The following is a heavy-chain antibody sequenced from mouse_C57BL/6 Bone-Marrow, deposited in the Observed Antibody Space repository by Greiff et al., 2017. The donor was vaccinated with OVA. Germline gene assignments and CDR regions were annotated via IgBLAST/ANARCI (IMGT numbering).Heavy chain of an antibody. Sequence: VQLVESGPGLVQPSQSLSITCTVSGFSLTSYGVHWVRQSPGKGLEWLGVIWSGGSTDYNAAFISRLSISKDNSKSQVFFKMNSLQADDTAIYYCARKRTFYYSNDWYFDVWGTGTTVTVSS. CDR3: ARKRTFYYSNDWYFDV. CDR2: IWSGGST. CDR1: GFSLTSYG. V-gene: IGHV2-2*01. D-gene: IGHD2-5*01. J-gene: IGHJ1*03.